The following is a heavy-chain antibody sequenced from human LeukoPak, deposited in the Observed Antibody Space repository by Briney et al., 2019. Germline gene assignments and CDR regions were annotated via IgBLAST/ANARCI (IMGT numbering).Heavy chain of an antibody. J-gene: IGHJ4*02. V-gene: IGHV3-23*01. D-gene: IGHD6-13*01. Sequence: GGSLRLSCAASGFTFSSYAVSWVRQAPGKGLEWVSAISGSGGSTYYADSVKGRFTISRDNSKNTLYLQMNSLRAEDTAVYYCARAPIAAAGPYYFDYWGQGTLVTVSS. CDR3: ARAPIAAAGPYYFDY. CDR1: GFTFSSYA. CDR2: ISGSGGST.